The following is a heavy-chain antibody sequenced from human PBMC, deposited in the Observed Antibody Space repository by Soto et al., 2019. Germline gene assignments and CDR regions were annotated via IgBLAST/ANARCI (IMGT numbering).Heavy chain of an antibody. CDR2: ISNDGSKK. D-gene: IGHD5-12*01. V-gene: IGHV3-30*18. Sequence: QVHLVESGGGVVQPGRSLRLACAVSGFRFSDYGMHWVRQAPGKGLEWVEVISNDGSKKNYGDSVQGRFTISSDDSKSTVDVQMYSLKPEETAVYYCAKTRRGYDMFFYGLDVWGQGTTVTVSS. J-gene: IGHJ6*02. CDR1: GFRFSDYG. CDR3: AKTRRGYDMFFYGLDV.